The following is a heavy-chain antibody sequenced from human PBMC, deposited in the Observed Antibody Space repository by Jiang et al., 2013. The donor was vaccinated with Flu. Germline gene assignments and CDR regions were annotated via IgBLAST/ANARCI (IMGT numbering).Heavy chain of an antibody. V-gene: IGHV1-8*01. CDR2: VNPNSGNT. Sequence: GAEVKKPGASVRVSCKTSGYTFTNYDINWVRQATGQGLEWMGWVNPNSGNTGYGQKFQGRVTMTKITSVNTVYMELSSLRSEDTAIYYCARSDYGEFDYWGQGTLVTVSS. D-gene: IGHD3-16*01. CDR1: GYTFTNYD. CDR3: ARSDYGEFDY. J-gene: IGHJ4*02.